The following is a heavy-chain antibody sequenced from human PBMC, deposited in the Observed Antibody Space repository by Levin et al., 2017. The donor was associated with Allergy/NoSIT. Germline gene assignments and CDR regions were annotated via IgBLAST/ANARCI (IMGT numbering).Heavy chain of an antibody. CDR3: AREVVVAATPRDYYYYGMDV. J-gene: IGHJ6*02. CDR1: GGSFSGYY. CDR2: INHSGST. Sequence: PSETLSLTCAVYGGSFSGYYWSWIRQPPGKGLEWIGEINHSGSTNYNPSLKSRVTISVDTSKNQFSLKLSSVTAADTAVYYCAREVVVAATPRDYYYYGMDVWGQGTTVTVSS. D-gene: IGHD2-15*01. V-gene: IGHV4-34*01.